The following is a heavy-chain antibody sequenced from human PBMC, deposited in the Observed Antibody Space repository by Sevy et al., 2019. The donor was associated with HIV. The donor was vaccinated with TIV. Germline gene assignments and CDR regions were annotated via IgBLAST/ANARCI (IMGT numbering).Heavy chain of an antibody. Sequence: GGSLRLSCAASGFSFSSYEMNWVRQAPGKGLEWVSYISNSGTTISYSDSVRGRFTNCRDNARNLLYLQMNSLRVEDTAVYYCARDLPPSATTVAHFDCWGQGTLVTVSS. V-gene: IGHV3-48*03. CDR2: ISNSGTTI. CDR3: ARDLPPSATTVAHFDC. J-gene: IGHJ4*02. D-gene: IGHD4-17*01. CDR1: GFSFSSYE.